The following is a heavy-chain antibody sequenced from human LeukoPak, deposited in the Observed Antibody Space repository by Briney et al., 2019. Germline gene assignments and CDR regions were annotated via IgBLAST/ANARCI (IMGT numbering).Heavy chain of an antibody. J-gene: IGHJ6*02. V-gene: IGHV3-21*01. Sequence: GGPLRLSCAASGFTFSGYSMNWVRQAPGKGLEWVSSISSSSGYIYYADSVKGRFTISRDNAKNSLYLQMNSLRAEDTAVYYCARDLGSIAAVGEDYYYYGMDVWGQGTTVTVSS. CDR2: ISSSSGYI. CDR1: GFTFSGYS. CDR3: ARDLGSIAAVGEDYYYYGMDV. D-gene: IGHD6-13*01.